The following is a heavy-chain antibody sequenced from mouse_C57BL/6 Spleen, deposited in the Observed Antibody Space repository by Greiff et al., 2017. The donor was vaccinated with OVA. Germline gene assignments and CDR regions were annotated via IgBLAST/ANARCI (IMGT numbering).Heavy chain of an antibody. D-gene: IGHD4-1*01. Sequence: QVQLQQPGAELVRPGSSVKLSCKASGYTFTSYWLDWVKQRPGQGLEWIGNIYPSDSETHYNQKFKDKATLTVDKSSSTAYMQLSSLTSEDSAVYYCARSGSFDYWGQGTTLTVSS. CDR1: GYTFTSYW. V-gene: IGHV1-61*01. CDR3: ARSGSFDY. CDR2: IYPSDSET. J-gene: IGHJ2*01.